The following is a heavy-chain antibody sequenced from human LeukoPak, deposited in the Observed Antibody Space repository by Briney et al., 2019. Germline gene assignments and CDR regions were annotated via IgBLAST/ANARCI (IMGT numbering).Heavy chain of an antibody. V-gene: IGHV3-23*01. CDR3: AKIAPWGAATTTDGFDY. Sequence: GGSLRLSCAASGFSFSNYAMSWVRQAPGKGLEWVSSISDSGAATYYADSVKGRFTISRGNSKNTLYLQLNSLGAEDTAVYYCAKIAPWGAATTTDGFDYWGQGTLVTVSS. J-gene: IGHJ4*02. CDR1: GFSFSNYA. CDR2: ISDSGAAT. D-gene: IGHD4-17*01.